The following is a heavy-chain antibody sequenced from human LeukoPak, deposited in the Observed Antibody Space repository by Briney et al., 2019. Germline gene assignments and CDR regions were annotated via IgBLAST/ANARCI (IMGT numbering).Heavy chain of an antibody. V-gene: IGHV3-30-3*01. CDR3: ARGSGWI. CDR2: ISYDGSNK. CDR1: GFTFSSYA. D-gene: IGHD6-19*01. J-gene: IGHJ4*02. Sequence: PGGSLRLSCAASGFTFSSYAMHWVRQAPGKGLEWVAVISYDGSNKYYADSVKGRFTISRDNSKNTLYLQMNSLRSEDTAVYYCARGSGWIWGQGTLVTVSS.